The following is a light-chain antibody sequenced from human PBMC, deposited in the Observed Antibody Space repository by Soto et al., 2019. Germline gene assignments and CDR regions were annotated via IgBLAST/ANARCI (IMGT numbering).Light chain of an antibody. Sequence: QSVLTQPPSVSEAPRQRVTLYCSGSTSNIGNNAVNWYQQLPGKAPKLLIYYDDLLPSGVSDGFSGSKSGPSASLAISGLQSEDEADYYCAAWDDSLNGVVFGGGTKVTVL. J-gene: IGLJ2*01. V-gene: IGLV1-36*01. CDR2: YDD. CDR3: AAWDDSLNGVV. CDR1: TSNIGNNA.